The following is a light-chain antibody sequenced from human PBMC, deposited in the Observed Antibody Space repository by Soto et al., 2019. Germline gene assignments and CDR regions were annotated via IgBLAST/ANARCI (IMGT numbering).Light chain of an antibody. V-gene: IGKV3-20*01. J-gene: IGKJ2*01. CDR2: AAI. Sequence: EIVLTQSPDTLSLSPGERATLSCRASQSVRDSFLAWYQQKPGQSPRLLIYAAISRATGIPERFSGSGSETDFTLTIYRLEPEDFAVYYCQQYGSSPYTFGQGTKLDIK. CDR3: QQYGSSPYT. CDR1: QSVRDSF.